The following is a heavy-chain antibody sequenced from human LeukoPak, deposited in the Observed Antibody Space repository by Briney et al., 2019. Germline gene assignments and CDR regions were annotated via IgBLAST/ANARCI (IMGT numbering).Heavy chain of an antibody. CDR1: GYTFTGYY. Sequence: ASVKVSCKASGYTFTGYYMHWVRQAPGQGLEWMGWINPNSGGTNYAQKFQGRVTMTRDTSISTAYMELSRLRSDDTAVYYCARDVYGSGSYYDAFDIWGQGTMVTVSS. CDR3: ARDVYGSGSYYDAFDI. D-gene: IGHD3-10*01. V-gene: IGHV1-2*02. CDR2: INPNSGGT. J-gene: IGHJ3*02.